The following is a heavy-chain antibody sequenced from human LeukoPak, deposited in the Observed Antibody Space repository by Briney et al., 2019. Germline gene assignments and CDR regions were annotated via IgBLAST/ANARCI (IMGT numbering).Heavy chain of an antibody. CDR2: IKQDGSEK. Sequence: PGGSLRLSCAASGFTFSSYWMSWVRQAPGKGLEWVAHIKQDGSEKYYVDSVKGRFTISRDNAKNSLYLQMNSLRAEDTAVYYCARDIGYCSAGSCGAFDIWGQGTMVTVSS. J-gene: IGHJ3*02. CDR3: ARDIGYCSAGSCGAFDI. CDR1: GFTFSSYW. D-gene: IGHD2-15*01. V-gene: IGHV3-7*01.